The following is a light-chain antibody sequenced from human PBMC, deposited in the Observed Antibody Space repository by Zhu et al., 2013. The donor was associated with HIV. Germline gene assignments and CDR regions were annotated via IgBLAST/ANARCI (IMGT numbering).Light chain of an antibody. J-gene: IGLJ3*02. CDR3: CSYAGISTLV. V-gene: IGLV2-23*01. Sequence: QSALTQPASVSGSPGQSITISCTGTSSDVGSYNLVSWYQQHPGQAPKLMIYEGSKRPSGISNRFSGSKSGNTASLTISGLQAEDEADYYCCSYAGISTLVFGGGTKLTVL. CDR2: EGS. CDR1: SSDVGSYNL.